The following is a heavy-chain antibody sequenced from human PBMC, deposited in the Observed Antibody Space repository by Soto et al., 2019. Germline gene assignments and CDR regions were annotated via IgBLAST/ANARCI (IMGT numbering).Heavy chain of an antibody. D-gene: IGHD4-17*01. J-gene: IGHJ4*02. CDR2: IIPIFGTA. CDR1: VGTFSSYA. V-gene: IGHV1-69*13. CDR3: ARDPDYGDYVFDC. Sequence: SVKVSCEASVGTFSSYAISWVRQAPGQGLEWMGGIIPIFGTANYAQKFQGRVTITADESTSTSYMELSSLRSEDTAVYYCARDPDYGDYVFDCWGQGDLFTVSS.